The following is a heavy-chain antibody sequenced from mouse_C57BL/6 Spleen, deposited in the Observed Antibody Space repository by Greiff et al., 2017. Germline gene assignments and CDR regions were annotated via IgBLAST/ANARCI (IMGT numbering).Heavy chain of an antibody. CDR3: ARISYNAMDY. D-gene: IGHD2-12*01. CDR1: GYTFTSYW. J-gene: IGHJ4*01. V-gene: IGHV1-69*01. Sequence: VQLQQPGAELVMPGASVRLSCKASGYTFTSYWMHWVKQRPGQGLEWIGEIDPSDSYTNYNQKFKGKSTLTVAKSSSTAYMQLSSLTSEYSAVYYCARISYNAMDYWGQGTSVTVSS. CDR2: IDPSDSYT.